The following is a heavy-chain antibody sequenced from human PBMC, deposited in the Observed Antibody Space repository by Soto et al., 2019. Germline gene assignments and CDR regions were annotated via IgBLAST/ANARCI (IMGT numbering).Heavy chain of an antibody. CDR3: ARDPLRDSSGYYGFGAFDI. Sequence: QVQLVQSGAEVKKPGASVKVSCKASGYTFTSYGISWVRQAPGQGLEWMGWISAYNVNTNYAQKLQGRVTMTTDTSTSTAYMELRSLRSDDTAVYYCARDPLRDSSGYYGFGAFDIWGQGTMVTVSS. V-gene: IGHV1-18*04. J-gene: IGHJ3*02. CDR1: GYTFTSYG. D-gene: IGHD3-22*01. CDR2: ISAYNVNT.